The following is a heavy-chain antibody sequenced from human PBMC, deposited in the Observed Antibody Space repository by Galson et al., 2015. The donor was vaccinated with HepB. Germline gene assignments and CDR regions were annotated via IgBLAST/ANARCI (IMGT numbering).Heavy chain of an antibody. Sequence: SVKVSCKASGYTFTSYAMHWVRQAPGQRLEWMGWINAGNGNAKYSQKFQGRVTITRDTSASTAYMELSSLRSEDTAVYYCAREPSSSWGDYWGQGTLVTVSS. CDR1: GYTFTSYA. CDR2: INAGNGNA. CDR3: AREPSSSWGDY. V-gene: IGHV1-3*01. J-gene: IGHJ4*02. D-gene: IGHD6-13*01.